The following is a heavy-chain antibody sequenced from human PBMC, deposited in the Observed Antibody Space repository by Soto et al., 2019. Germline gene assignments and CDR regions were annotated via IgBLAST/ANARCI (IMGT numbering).Heavy chain of an antibody. V-gene: IGHV3-23*01. Sequence: EVQLLESGGGLVQPGGSLRLSCAASGFTFSSYAMSWVRQAPGKGLEWVSAISVSGGSTYYADSVKGRFTISRDNSKNTLYLQMNSLRAEDTAVYYCAKDVVGFPAAGIDCWGQGTLVTVSS. CDR2: ISVSGGST. CDR3: AKDVVGFPAAGIDC. J-gene: IGHJ4*02. D-gene: IGHD2-21*01. CDR1: GFTFSSYA.